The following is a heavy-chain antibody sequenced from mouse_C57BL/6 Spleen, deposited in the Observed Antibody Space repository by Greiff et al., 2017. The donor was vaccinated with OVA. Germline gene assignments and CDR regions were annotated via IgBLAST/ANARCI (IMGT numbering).Heavy chain of an antibody. Sequence: QVQLQQSGAELVKPGASVKISCKASGYAFSSYWMNWVKQRPGQGLEWIGQIYPGDGDTTYNGKFKGKAILTADKSSSTAYMQLSSLTSENSAVYFCARGTTVVDDYGGQGTTLTVSS. CDR1: GYAFSSYW. J-gene: IGHJ2*01. CDR3: ARGTTVVDDY. V-gene: IGHV1-80*01. CDR2: IYPGDGDT. D-gene: IGHD1-1*01.